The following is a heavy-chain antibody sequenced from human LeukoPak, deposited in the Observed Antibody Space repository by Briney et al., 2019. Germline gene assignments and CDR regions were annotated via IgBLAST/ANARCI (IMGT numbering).Heavy chain of an antibody. CDR2: ISGSGGST. V-gene: IGHV3-23*01. CDR3: AKDRIAVAGMRYFDY. J-gene: IGHJ4*02. CDR1: GFTFSSYA. D-gene: IGHD6-19*01. Sequence: PGGSLRLSCAASGFTFSSYAMSWVRQAPGKGLEWVSAISGSGGSTYYADSVEGRFTISRDNSKNTLYLQMNSLRAEDTAVYYCAKDRIAVAGMRYFDYWGQGTLVTVSS.